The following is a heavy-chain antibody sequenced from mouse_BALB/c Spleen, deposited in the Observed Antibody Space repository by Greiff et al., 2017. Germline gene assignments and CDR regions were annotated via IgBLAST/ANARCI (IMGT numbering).Heavy chain of an antibody. V-gene: IGHV1S137*01. J-gene: IGHJ3*01. D-gene: IGHD2-3*01. Sequence: VQLQESGAELVRPGVSVKISCKGSGYTFTDYAMHWVKQSHAKSLEWIGVISTYYGDASYNQKFKGKATMTVDKSYSTAYMELARLTSEDSAIYYCARDGYSFAYWGQGTLVTVSA. CDR1: GYTFTDYA. CDR3: ARDGYSFAY. CDR2: ISTYYGDA.